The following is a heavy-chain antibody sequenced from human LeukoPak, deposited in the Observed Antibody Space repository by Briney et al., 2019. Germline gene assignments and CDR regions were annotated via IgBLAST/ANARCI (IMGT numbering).Heavy chain of an antibody. CDR1: GFTFSSYG. V-gene: IGHV3-23*01. J-gene: IGHJ5*02. CDR2: ISGSGGST. CDR3: AKDCGVGSCYSKNWFDP. Sequence: GGSLRLSCAASGFTFSSYGMSWVRQAPGKGLEWVSAISGSGGSTYYADSVKGRFTISRDNPNNTLYLQMNSLRAEDTAVYYCAKDCGVGSCYSKNWFDPWGQGTLVTVSS. D-gene: IGHD2-15*01.